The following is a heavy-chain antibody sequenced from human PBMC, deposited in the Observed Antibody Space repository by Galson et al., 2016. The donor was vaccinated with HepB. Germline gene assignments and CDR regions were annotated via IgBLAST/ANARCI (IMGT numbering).Heavy chain of an antibody. CDR3: ARHVHYNNPPIGFDS. Sequence: SETLSLTCSVSGGSIGSSSLYWGWIRQPPGKGLEWIGSMYSSGTTSYNPSLERRVTISVDTSKNQSSLQVKYVTAADTAVSYCARHVHYNNPPIGFDSWGQGTLATVSS. CDR2: MYSSGTT. V-gene: IGHV4-39*01. CDR1: GGSIGSSSLY. D-gene: IGHD1-14*01. J-gene: IGHJ5*01.